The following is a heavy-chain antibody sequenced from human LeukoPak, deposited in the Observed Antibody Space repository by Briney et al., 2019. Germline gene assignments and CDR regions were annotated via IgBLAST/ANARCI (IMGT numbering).Heavy chain of an antibody. Sequence: GGSLRLSCAVSGFTVGSSYMTWVRQAPGKGLEWVSITYSDGNTYYAESVKGRFTVSRGYSKNTLYLQMNSLRVEDTAMYYCARDLSYFDYWGQGTLVTVSS. J-gene: IGHJ4*02. CDR3: ARDLSYFDY. CDR1: GFTVGSSY. V-gene: IGHV3-53*01. D-gene: IGHD2/OR15-2a*01. CDR2: TYSDGNT.